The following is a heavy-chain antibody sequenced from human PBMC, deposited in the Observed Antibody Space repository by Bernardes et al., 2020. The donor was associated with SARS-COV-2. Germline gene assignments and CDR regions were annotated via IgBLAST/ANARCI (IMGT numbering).Heavy chain of an antibody. CDR1: GFTLSGSA. J-gene: IGHJ4*02. Sequence: GGSLRLSCAASGFTLSGSALHWVRQASGQGLEWFGRIRGQANSDATAYGASVKGRFSISRDDSDNTSYLHMNSLKAEDTAVYFGTNGLDNGGQGTLVTVSS. V-gene: IGHV3-73*01. CDR2: IRGQANSDAT. CDR3: TNGLDN.